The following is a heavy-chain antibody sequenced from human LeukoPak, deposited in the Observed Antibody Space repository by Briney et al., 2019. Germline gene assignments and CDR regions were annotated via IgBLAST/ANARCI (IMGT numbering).Heavy chain of an antibody. D-gene: IGHD3-9*01. J-gene: IGHJ5*02. CDR2: ISSIGGST. CDR1: GFTFSSYA. Sequence: GGSLRLSCSASGFTFSSYAMHWVRQAPGKGLEYVSAISSIGGSTYYADSVKGRFTISRDNSKNTLYLQMSSLRAEDTAVYYCVVDYDILTGYSEYATRFDPWGQGTLVTVSS. V-gene: IGHV3-64D*06. CDR3: VVDYDILTGYSEYATRFDP.